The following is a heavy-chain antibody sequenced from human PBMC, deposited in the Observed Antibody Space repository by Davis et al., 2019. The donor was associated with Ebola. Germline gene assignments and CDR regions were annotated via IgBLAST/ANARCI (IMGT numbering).Heavy chain of an antibody. Sequence: GESLKISCAASGFTFSTYTMNWVLQAPGKGLEWVSSISSTGSYMYYADSMKGRFTVSRDNAKTSLYLQMDSLRAEDTAVYYCARVRVDSPMVNAFDIWGQGTMVTVSS. J-gene: IGHJ3*02. CDR1: GFTFSTYT. V-gene: IGHV3-21*01. CDR3: ARVRVDSPMVNAFDI. D-gene: IGHD5-18*01. CDR2: ISSTGSYM.